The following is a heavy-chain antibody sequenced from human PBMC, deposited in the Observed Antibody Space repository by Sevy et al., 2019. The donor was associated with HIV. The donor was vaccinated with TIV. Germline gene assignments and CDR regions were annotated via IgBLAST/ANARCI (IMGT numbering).Heavy chain of an antibody. V-gene: IGHV3-23*01. CDR1: GFRSSAIG. D-gene: IGHD3-3*01. CDR3: AKAPYYDFWSHNYNNWFDP. J-gene: IGHJ5*02. Sequence: GSLRLSCVASGFRSSAIGMAWVRQAAGEGLEWVSGINGGGGSTYYRNHVKGRFTVSRDNSKNTVYLQMNSLRADDTAVYYCAKAPYYDFWSHNYNNWFDPWGQGTLVTVSS. CDR2: INGGGGST.